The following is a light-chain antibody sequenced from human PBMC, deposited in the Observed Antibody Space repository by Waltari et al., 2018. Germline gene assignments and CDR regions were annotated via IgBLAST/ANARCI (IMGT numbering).Light chain of an antibody. Sequence: QSVLTQPPSVSGAPGQRVTISCTGSSSNIGAGYDVHWFQQLPGTAPKVLIYGNTNRPSGVPDRFSGSKSGTSASLAITGVQAEDEADYYCQSYDSSLSGPWVFGGGTKLTVL. CDR1: SSNIGAGYD. CDR3: QSYDSSLSGPWV. V-gene: IGLV1-40*01. CDR2: GNT. J-gene: IGLJ3*02.